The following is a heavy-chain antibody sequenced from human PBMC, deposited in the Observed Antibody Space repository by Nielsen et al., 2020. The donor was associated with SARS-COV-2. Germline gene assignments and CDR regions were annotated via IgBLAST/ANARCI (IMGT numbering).Heavy chain of an antibody. D-gene: IGHD3-10*01. V-gene: IGHV3-11*01. Sequence: GESLKISCAASGFTFSDYYMSWIRQAPGKGLEWVSYISSSGSTIYYADSVKGRFTISRDNSKNTLYLQMNSLRAEDTAVYYCAKASGLSVGYYYYGMDVWGQGTTVTVSS. CDR3: AKASGLSVGYYYYGMDV. CDR1: GFTFSDYY. CDR2: ISSSGSTI. J-gene: IGHJ6*02.